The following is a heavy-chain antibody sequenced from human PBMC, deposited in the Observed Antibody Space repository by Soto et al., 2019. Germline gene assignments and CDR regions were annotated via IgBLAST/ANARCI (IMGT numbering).Heavy chain of an antibody. V-gene: IGHV1-69*13. Sequence: GASVKVSCKASGGTFSSYAISWVRQAPGQGLEWMGGIIPIFGTANYAQKFQGRVTITADESTSTAYMELSSLRSEDTAVYYCARDSGAGWAAAGTANYYGMDVWGQGTTVTVSS. D-gene: IGHD6-13*01. CDR3: ARDSGAGWAAAGTANYYGMDV. J-gene: IGHJ6*02. CDR2: IIPIFGTA. CDR1: GGTFSSYA.